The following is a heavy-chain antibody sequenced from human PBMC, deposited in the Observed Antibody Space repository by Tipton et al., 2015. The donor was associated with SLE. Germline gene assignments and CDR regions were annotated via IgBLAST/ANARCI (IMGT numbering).Heavy chain of an antibody. V-gene: IGHV4-59*01. CDR2: IYYDGST. CDR1: GGSIDTYY. J-gene: IGHJ4*02. Sequence: TLALTCTVSGGSIDTYYWSWIRQPPGKGPEYIGYIYYDGSTNYNPSLKSRLTISLDKSKNQFSLNLSSVTAADTAVYYCARLLVAACTWYFDHWGQGTLVTVSS. D-gene: IGHD6-13*01. CDR3: ARLLVAACTWYFDH.